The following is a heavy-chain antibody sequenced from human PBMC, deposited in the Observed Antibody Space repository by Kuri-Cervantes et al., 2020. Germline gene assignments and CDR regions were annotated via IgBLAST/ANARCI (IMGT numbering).Heavy chain of an antibody. Sequence: GESLKISCAASGFTFSSYAMHWVRQAPGKGLEWVAVISYDGSNKYYADSVKGRFTISRDNAKNSLYLQMNSLRAEDTAVYYCARSPRAYGASYWYFDLWGRGTLVTVSS. CDR2: ISYDGSNK. CDR3: ARSPRAYGASYWYFDL. J-gene: IGHJ2*01. V-gene: IGHV3-30*07. D-gene: IGHD4-17*01. CDR1: GFTFSSYA.